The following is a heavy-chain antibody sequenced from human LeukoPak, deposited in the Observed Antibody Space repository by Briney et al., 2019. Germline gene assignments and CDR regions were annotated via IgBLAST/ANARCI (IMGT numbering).Heavy chain of an antibody. D-gene: IGHD2-15*01. CDR1: GYTFAGYY. V-gene: IGHV1-2*06. CDR3: ARDGDCSGGSCYYDFDY. J-gene: IGHJ4*02. Sequence: ASVKVSCKASGYTFAGYYMHWVRQAPGQGLEWMGRTNPNSGGTNYAQKFQGRVTMTRDTSISTAYMELSRLRSDDTAVYYCARDGDCSGGSCYYDFDYWGQGTLVTVSS. CDR2: TNPNSGGT.